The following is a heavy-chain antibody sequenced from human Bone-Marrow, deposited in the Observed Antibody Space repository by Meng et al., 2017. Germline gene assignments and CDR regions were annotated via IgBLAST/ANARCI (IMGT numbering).Heavy chain of an antibody. Sequence: ASVKVSCKASGGTFSSYAISWVRQAPGQGLEWMGWISAYNGNTNYAQKLQGRVTMTTDTSTSTAYMELRSLRSDDTAVYYCARAPDYYGSGLNYYGMDVWGQGTTVTVSS. CDR3: ARAPDYYGSGLNYYGMDV. V-gene: IGHV1-18*01. CDR1: GGTFSSYA. CDR2: ISAYNGNT. J-gene: IGHJ6*02. D-gene: IGHD3-10*01.